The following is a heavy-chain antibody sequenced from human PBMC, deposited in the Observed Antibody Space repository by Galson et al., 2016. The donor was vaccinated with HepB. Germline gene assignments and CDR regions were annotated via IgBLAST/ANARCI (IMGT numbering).Heavy chain of an antibody. CDR3: AKAAQYCSSSSCRNWFDP. Sequence: SLRLSCAASGFTFDDYAMHWVRQAPGKGLEWVSGISWNSGNTGYADSVKGRFTISRGNPKNSLYLQMNSLRAEDTALYYCAKAAQYCSSSSCRNWFDPWGQGTLVTVSS. CDR1: GFTFDDYA. D-gene: IGHD2-2*01. CDR2: ISWNSGNT. J-gene: IGHJ5*02. V-gene: IGHV3-9*01.